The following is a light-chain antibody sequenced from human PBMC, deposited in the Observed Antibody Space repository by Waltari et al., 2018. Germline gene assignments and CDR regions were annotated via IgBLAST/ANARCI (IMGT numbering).Light chain of an antibody. J-gene: IGKJ4*01. CDR1: QNVYSS. V-gene: IGKV3-15*01. Sequence: ETVMTQSPATLSVSPGQPATLSCRASQNVYSSLAWYQQRPGQPPRLLLSAASTRASGVPARFSGSGSGTEFTLTISSLQSEDSAVYYCQQYNNWPPLTFGGGTKVELK. CDR3: QQYNNWPPLT. CDR2: AAS.